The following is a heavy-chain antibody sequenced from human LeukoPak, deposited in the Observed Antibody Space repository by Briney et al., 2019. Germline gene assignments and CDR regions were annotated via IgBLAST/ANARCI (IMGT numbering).Heavy chain of an antibody. CDR2: ISAYNGNT. J-gene: IGHJ3*02. CDR3: AREKRPREEDAFDI. Sequence: ASVKVSCMASGYTFTSYGISWVRQAPGQGLEWMGWISAYNGNTNYAQKLQGRVTMTTDTSTSTAYMELRSLRSEDTAVYYCAREKRPREEDAFDIWGQGTMVTVSS. CDR1: GYTFTSYG. V-gene: IGHV1-18*01.